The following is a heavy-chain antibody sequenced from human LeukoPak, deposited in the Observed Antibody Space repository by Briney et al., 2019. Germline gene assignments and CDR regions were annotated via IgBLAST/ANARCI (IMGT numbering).Heavy chain of an antibody. CDR3: ARDGEYSSSSDNGQYYYYYYMDV. D-gene: IGHD6-6*01. V-gene: IGHV4-34*01. J-gene: IGHJ6*03. Sequence: SETLSLTCAVYGGSFSGYYWSWIRQPPGKGLEWIGEINHSGSTNYNPSLKSRVTISVDTSKNQFSLKLSSVTAADTAVYYCARDGEYSSSSDNGQYYYYYYMDVWGKGTTVTVSS. CDR2: INHSGST. CDR1: GGSFSGYY.